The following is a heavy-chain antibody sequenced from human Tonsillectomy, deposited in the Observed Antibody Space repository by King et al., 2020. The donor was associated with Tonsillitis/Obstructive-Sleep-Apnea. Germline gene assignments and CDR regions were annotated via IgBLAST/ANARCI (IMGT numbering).Heavy chain of an antibody. D-gene: IGHD2-2*01. J-gene: IGHJ5*02. CDR2: IYHSGST. CDR3: ARGTGYYASTNCLGGWFDP. V-gene: IGHV4-4*02. Sequence: QLQESGPGLVKPSGTLSLTCAVSGDSINSTNWWSWVRQPPGKGLVWVGEIYHSGSTNYNPSLKSRVTISVDKSKNQFSLKLNSVTAADTAVYFCARGTGYYASTNCLGGWFDPWGQGTLVTVSS. CDR1: GDSINSTNW.